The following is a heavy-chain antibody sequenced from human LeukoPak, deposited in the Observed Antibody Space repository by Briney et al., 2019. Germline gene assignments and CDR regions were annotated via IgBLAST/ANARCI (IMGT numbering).Heavy chain of an antibody. CDR1: GGSISSTSYY. CDR2: IYYSGFT. Sequence: SETLSLTCAVSGGSISSTSYYWGWIRQSPRKGLEWIGSIYYSGFTYYNPSLKSRVTMSVDASKNQFSLKLSSVTAADTAIYYCARVALYDTSGHNYFDYWGQGALVTVSS. CDR3: ARVALYDTSGHNYFDY. V-gene: IGHV4-39*07. D-gene: IGHD3-22*01. J-gene: IGHJ4*02.